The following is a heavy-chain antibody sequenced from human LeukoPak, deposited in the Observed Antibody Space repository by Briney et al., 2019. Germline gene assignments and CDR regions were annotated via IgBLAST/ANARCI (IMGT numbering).Heavy chain of an antibody. CDR3: AKDKWQQLVQDY. Sequence: GGSLRLSCAASGFTFSSYGMHWVRQAPGKGLEWVAFIRYDGSNKYYADSVKGRFTISRDNSKNTLYLQMNSLRAEDTAVYYCAKDKWQQLVQDYWGQGTLVAVSS. V-gene: IGHV3-30*02. D-gene: IGHD6-13*01. J-gene: IGHJ4*02. CDR2: IRYDGSNK. CDR1: GFTFSSYG.